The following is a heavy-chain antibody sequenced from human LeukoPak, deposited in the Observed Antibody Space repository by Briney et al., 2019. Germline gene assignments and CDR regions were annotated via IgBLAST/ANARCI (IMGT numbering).Heavy chain of an antibody. J-gene: IGHJ4*02. CDR2: ISGDGGST. Sequence: GGSLRLSCAASGFTFDDYAMHWVRQAPGKGLEWVSLISGDGGSTYYADSVKGRFTISRDNSKNSLYLKMNSLRTEDTALYYCAKDKWYYDSSGCDYWGQGTLVTVSS. CDR1: GFTFDDYA. CDR3: AKDKWYYDSSGCDY. D-gene: IGHD3-22*01. V-gene: IGHV3-43*02.